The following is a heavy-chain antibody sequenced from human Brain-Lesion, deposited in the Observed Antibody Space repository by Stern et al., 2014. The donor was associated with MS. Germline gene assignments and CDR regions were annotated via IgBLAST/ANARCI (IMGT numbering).Heavy chain of an antibody. CDR3: ARGRDGDYDVDY. CDR1: GFTFSGYS. V-gene: IGHV3-21*01. D-gene: IGHD4-17*01. J-gene: IGHJ4*02. CDR2: SSSSSTHI. Sequence: VQLVESGAGLAKPGASLKVSCEASGFTFSGYSMIWVRQAPGQRLEWISSSSSSSTHIFYADSVKGRFTIARDDAKNSLYLHMNSLRAEDTAVYYCARGRDGDYDVDYWGQGTLVTVSS.